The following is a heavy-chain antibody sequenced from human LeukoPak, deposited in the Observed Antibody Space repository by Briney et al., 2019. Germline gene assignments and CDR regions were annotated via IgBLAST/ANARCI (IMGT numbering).Heavy chain of an antibody. J-gene: IGHJ4*02. V-gene: IGHV1-69*05. CDR2: IIPIFGIA. D-gene: IGHD2-2*01. CDR1: GGTFSSYA. Sequence: ASVKVSCXASGGTFSSYAISWVRQAPGQGLERMGGIIPIFGIANCAQKFQGGVTITTEESTSTAYMELSSMRSEDTAVYYCASLGYCSSTSCPDWGQGTLVTVSS. CDR3: ASLGYCSSTSCPD.